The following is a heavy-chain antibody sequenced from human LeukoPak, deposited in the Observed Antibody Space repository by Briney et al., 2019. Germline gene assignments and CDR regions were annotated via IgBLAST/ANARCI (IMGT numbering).Heavy chain of an antibody. V-gene: IGHV5-51*01. D-gene: IGHD1-26*01. CDR2: IYPGDSET. J-gene: IGHJ4*02. CDR3: ARPRIVGAHRGGFDY. Sequence: GEPLKISCKGSGYSFTGYWIGWVRQMPGKGLEWMGIIYPGDSETRYSPSFQGQVTISADKSITTAFLQWNSLKASDTAMYYCARPRIVGAHRGGFDYWGRGTLVTVSS. CDR1: GYSFTGYW.